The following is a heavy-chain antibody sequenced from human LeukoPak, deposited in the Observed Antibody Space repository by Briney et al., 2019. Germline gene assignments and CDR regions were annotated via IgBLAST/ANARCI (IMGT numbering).Heavy chain of an antibody. V-gene: IGHV3-21*01. CDR3: ASEIPNLRYCSTTSRDY. J-gene: IGHJ4*02. D-gene: IGHD2-2*01. CDR1: GFTFSSYS. Sequence: GGSLRLSCTASGFTFSSYSMNWVRQAPGKGLEWVSSITRSSSFLYYADSVKGRFTISRDNAKSSLYLQMSGLRAEDTAVYYCASEIPNLRYCSTTSRDYWGQGTLVTVSS. CDR2: ITRSSSFL.